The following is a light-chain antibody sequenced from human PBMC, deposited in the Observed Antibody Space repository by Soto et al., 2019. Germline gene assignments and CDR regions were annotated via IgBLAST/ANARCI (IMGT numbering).Light chain of an antibody. CDR1: QAITNH. CDR3: QQYHNWPLT. V-gene: IGKV3-15*01. J-gene: IGKJ4*01. CDR2: DAS. Sequence: EIVMTQSPATLSVSPGERATLSCRAAQAITNHLAWYQQKPGQSPGLLIYDASTRATGIPARFSGSGSGTEFTLTITSLQSEDFAVYYCQQYHNWPLTFGGGTKVEIK.